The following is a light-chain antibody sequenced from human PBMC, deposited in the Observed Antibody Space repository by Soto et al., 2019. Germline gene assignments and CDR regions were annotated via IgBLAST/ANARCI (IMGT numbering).Light chain of an antibody. Sequence: EIVLIQSPATLSLSPGERVTLSCRASQSVSNSLAWYQQKPGQPPRLLIYDVSNRATGIPARFSGSGSGTDFTLTSPRLEPEDFAVYFCHQRYNWPRVTVGQGKQLEIK. CDR1: QSVSNS. V-gene: IGKV3-11*01. CDR2: DVS. CDR3: HQRYNWPRVT. J-gene: IGKJ5*01.